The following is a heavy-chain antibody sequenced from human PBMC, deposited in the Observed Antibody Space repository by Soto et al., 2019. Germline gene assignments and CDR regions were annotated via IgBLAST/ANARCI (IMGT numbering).Heavy chain of an antibody. Sequence: QVQLVQSGAEVKKPGSSVKVSCKASGGSFSSYAISWVRQAPGQGLEWMGGIIPSVGTGTYAQNFQGRVTITADESTSTAYMELSSLRSEDTAMYYCARDLRAAGRPGMDVWGQGTTVTVSS. CDR1: GGSFSSYA. CDR2: IIPSVGTG. D-gene: IGHD6-13*01. J-gene: IGHJ6*02. CDR3: ARDLRAAGRPGMDV. V-gene: IGHV1-69*01.